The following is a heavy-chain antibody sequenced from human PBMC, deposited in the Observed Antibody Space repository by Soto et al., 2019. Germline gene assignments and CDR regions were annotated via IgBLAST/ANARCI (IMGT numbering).Heavy chain of an antibody. D-gene: IGHD3-10*01. CDR1: GGSFSGYY. V-gene: IGHV4-34*01. J-gene: IGHJ5*02. Sequence: QVQLQQWGAGLLKPSETLSLTCAVYGGSFSGYYWSWIRQPAGKGLEWIGEINHSGSTNYNPSLRGRVTISVDTSKNQCSLKLSAAAAADTAVYYCARGRSGGLVGAMVRGVRNCFDPCGQGPLVTVSS. CDR3: ARGRSGGLVGAMVRGVRNCFDP. CDR2: INHSGST.